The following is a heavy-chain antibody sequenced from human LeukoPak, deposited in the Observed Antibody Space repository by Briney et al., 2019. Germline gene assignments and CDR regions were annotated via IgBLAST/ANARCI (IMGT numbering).Heavy chain of an antibody. CDR2: ISSSSSYI. D-gene: IGHD3-22*01. V-gene: IGHV3-21*01. CDR3: ARVVVRAISSPGHYYYYYMDV. Sequence: GGSLRLSCAASGFTFSSYSMNWVRQAPGKGLEWVSSISSSSSYIYYADSVKGRFTISRDNAKNSLYLQMNSLRAEDTAVYYCARVVVRAISSPGHYYYYYMDVWGKGTTVTVSS. CDR1: GFTFSSYS. J-gene: IGHJ6*03.